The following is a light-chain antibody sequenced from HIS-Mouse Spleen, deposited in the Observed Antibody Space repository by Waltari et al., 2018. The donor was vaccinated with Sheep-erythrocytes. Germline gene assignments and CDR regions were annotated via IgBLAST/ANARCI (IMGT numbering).Light chain of an antibody. J-gene: IGLJ1*01. V-gene: IGLV2-11*01. CDR2: YVS. CDR1: SSSLGGYNY. CDR3: CSYAGSYNHV. Sequence: QSALTQPRSVSGSPGRSVTISCTGTSSSLGGYNYVSWYQQHPGKAPKLMIYYVSKRPSGVPDRFSGSKSGNTASLTISGLQAEDEADYYCCSYAGSYNHVFATGTKVTVL.